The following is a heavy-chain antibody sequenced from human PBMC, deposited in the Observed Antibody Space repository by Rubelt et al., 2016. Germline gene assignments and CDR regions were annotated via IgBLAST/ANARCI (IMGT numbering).Heavy chain of an antibody. CDR2: VSDSGRT. V-gene: IGHV4-59*11. CDR3: ARDDSTSSAGWFDP. CDR1: DSSMNIHS. D-gene: IGHD6-6*01. J-gene: IGHJ5*02. Sequence: QVLLQVSGPGLVKPSETLSLTCSISDSSMNIHSWSWFRRPPGKGLEWIGFVSDSGRTNYNPSLESRVSLSMDRSKAEFYMNLKSVTASDTAVYYCARDDSTSSAGWFDPWGPGTLDTVSS.